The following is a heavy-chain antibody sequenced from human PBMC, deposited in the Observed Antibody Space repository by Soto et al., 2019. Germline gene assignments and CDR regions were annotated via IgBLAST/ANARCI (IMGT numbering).Heavy chain of an antibody. J-gene: IGHJ6*02. CDR2: ISAYNGNT. CDR3: ARENSRGYSGYAVTYYYYYGMDV. CDR1: GYTFTSYG. D-gene: IGHD5-12*01. Sequence: VASVKVSCKASGYTFTSYGISWVRQAPGQGLEWMGWISAYNGNTNYAQKLQGRVTMTTDTSTSTAYMELRSLRSDDTAMYYCARENSRGYSGYAVTYYYYYGMDVWGQGTTVTVS. V-gene: IGHV1-18*01.